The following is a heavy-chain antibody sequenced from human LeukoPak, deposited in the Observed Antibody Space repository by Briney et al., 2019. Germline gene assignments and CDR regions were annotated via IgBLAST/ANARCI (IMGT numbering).Heavy chain of an antibody. CDR3: ARQGGRPLVRGALDY. D-gene: IGHD3-10*01. J-gene: IGHJ4*02. V-gene: IGHV4-59*08. CDR1: GGSISSYY. Sequence: SETLSLTCTVSGGSISSYYWSWIRQPPGKGLEWIGYIYYSGSTNYNPSLKSRVTISVDTSKNQFSLKLSSVTAADTAVYYCARQGGRPLVRGALDYWGQGTLVTVSS. CDR2: IYYSGST.